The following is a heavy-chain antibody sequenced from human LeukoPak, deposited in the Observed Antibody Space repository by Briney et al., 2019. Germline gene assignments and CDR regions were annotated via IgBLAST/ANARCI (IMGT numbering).Heavy chain of an antibody. D-gene: IGHD3-9*01. J-gene: IGHJ4*02. CDR3: ASNPIRYFDWLSEGGYFDY. Sequence: KTSETXXLXXXXXGGSISSXXCYWGWIRQPPGXGLXGIGXIYFSCITYYNPSLNCLVTISVHTSKTQFSLQLSSVTAADTAVYYCASNPIRYFDWLSEGGYFDYWGQGTLVTVSS. CDR2: IYFSCIT. V-gene: IGHV4-39*01. CDR1: GGSISSXXCY.